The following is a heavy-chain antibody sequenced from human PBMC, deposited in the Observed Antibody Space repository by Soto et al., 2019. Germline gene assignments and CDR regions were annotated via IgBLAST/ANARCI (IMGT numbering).Heavy chain of an antibody. V-gene: IGHV3-53*01. Sequence: EAQLVESGGGLIQPGGSLRLSCAASGFTVSSNYMSWVRQAPGQGLEWVSVIYSGGSTYYADSVKGRFTISRDNSKNTLYLQMNSLRAEDTAVYYCARDRVESGYPEYFQHWGQGTLVTVSS. CDR1: GFTVSSNY. D-gene: IGHD3-22*01. J-gene: IGHJ1*01. CDR3: ARDRVESGYPEYFQH. CDR2: IYSGGST.